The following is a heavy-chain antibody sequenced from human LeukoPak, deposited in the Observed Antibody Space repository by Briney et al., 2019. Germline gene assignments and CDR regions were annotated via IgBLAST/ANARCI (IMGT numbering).Heavy chain of an antibody. CDR3: ARDLRSSSSWGSNWFDP. D-gene: IGHD6-6*01. V-gene: IGHV3-11*04. CDR2: ISSTGSTI. CDR1: GFTFSEYY. Sequence: GWPLRLSCADSGFTFSEYYMSWIRQAPGKGLEWIPYISSTGSTIYYADSVKGRFTISRDNAKNSLYLQMNSLRAEDTAVYYCARDLRSSSSWGSNWFDPWGQGTLVTVSS. J-gene: IGHJ5*02.